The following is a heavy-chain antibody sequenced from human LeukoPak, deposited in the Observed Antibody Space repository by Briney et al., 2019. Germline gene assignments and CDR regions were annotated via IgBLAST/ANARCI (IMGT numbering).Heavy chain of an antibody. J-gene: IGHJ5*02. Sequence: GGSLRLSCAASGLTFSIYAMSWVRQAPGKGLEWVSAISGGGDTTHYADSVKGRFTIFRDNSMNTLYLQMDSLRAEDTAVYFCARGYCTSTSCNNWFDPWGQGALVTVSS. CDR3: ARGYCTSTSCNNWFDP. CDR1: GLTFSIYA. V-gene: IGHV3-23*01. CDR2: ISGGGDTT. D-gene: IGHD2-2*03.